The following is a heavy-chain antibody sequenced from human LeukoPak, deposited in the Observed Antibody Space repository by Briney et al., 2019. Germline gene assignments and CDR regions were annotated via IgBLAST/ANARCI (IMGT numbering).Heavy chain of an antibody. CDR2: IISDGSNT. D-gene: IGHD3-10*01. V-gene: IGHV3-74*01. CDR1: GFTLSNYW. CDR3: GRAASYDATVDY. J-gene: IGHJ4*02. Sequence: GGSLRLSCAASGFTLSNYWMHWVRQAPGKGLVWVSRIISDGSNTAYADSVKGRFSISRDNAKNTLYLQMNSLRVEDTAVYYCGRAASYDATVDYWGQGTLVTVSS.